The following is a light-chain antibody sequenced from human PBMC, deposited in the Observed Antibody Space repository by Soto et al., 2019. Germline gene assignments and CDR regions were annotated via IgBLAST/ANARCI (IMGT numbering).Light chain of an antibody. Sequence: QSALTQPPSASGSPGQSVTISCTGTSSDVGGYNYVSWYQQHPGKAPKLMIYEVSKRPVGVPDRFSGSKSGNTAXLTVSGLQAEDEADYYCSSYAGSNNYVFGSGTKLTVL. J-gene: IGLJ1*01. CDR2: EVS. V-gene: IGLV2-8*01. CDR3: SSYAGSNNYV. CDR1: SSDVGGYNY.